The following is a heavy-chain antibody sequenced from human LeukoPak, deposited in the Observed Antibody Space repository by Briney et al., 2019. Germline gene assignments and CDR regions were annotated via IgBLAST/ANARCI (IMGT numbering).Heavy chain of an antibody. V-gene: IGHV4-31*03. CDR2: IYYSGST. Sequence: SETLSLTCTVSGGSISSGGYYWSWIRQHPGKGLEWIGYIYYSGSTYYNPSLKSRVTISVDTSKNQFSLKLSSVTAADTAVYYFAREVVPAAIGYWGQGTLVTVSS. CDR1: GGSISSGGYY. J-gene: IGHJ4*02. D-gene: IGHD2-2*01. CDR3: AREVVPAAIGY.